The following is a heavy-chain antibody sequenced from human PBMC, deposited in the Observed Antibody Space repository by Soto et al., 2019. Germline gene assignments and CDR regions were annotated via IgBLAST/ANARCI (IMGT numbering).Heavy chain of an antibody. CDR2: INSEGSST. CDR3: ARVLRYTRDALDI. CDR1: GFTFSSYR. D-gene: IGHD5-18*01. V-gene: IGHV3-74*01. J-gene: IGHJ3*02. Sequence: VGSLRLSCAASGFTFSSYRMHWVRQAPGRGLVWVSRINSEGSSTSYADSVKGRFTISRDNAKNTLYLQMNSLRDDDTAVYYRARVLRYTRDALDIWGQGTMVTVSS.